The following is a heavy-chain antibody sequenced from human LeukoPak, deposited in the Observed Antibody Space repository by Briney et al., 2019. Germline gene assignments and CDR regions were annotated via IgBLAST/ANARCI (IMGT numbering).Heavy chain of an antibody. CDR1: GFTFSSYD. CDR2: ISGSGGST. J-gene: IGHJ6*02. Sequence: GGSLRLSCAASGFTFSSYDMSWVRQAPGKGLERVLGISGSGGSTYYADSVKGRFTISRDNSKNTLYLQMSSLRAEDTAVYYCARVSGSYLTYYYYGMDVWGQGTTVTVSS. V-gene: IGHV3-23*01. CDR3: ARVSGSYLTYYYYGMDV. D-gene: IGHD1-26*01.